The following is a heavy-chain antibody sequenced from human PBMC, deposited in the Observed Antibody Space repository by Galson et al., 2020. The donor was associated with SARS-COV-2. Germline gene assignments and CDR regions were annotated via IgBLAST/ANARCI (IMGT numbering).Heavy chain of an antibody. CDR2: INTDGSST. Sequence: GGSMRLSCSASGSTFSSYWMHWVRQPPGNGLVWVSRINTDGSSTSYMDSVKGRFTISRDNAKNTLYLQMNSLRAEDTAVYYCEGTSGSYPSPNWGQGTLVTVSS. D-gene: IGHD1-26*01. V-gene: IGHV3-74*01. CDR1: GSTFSSYW. J-gene: IGHJ4*02. CDR3: EGTSGSYPSPN.